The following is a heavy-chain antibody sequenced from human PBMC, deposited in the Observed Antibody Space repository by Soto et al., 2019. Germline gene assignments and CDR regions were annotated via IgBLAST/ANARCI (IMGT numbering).Heavy chain of an antibody. D-gene: IGHD2-15*01. V-gene: IGHV3-30-3*01. CDR1: RFTFSNYA. J-gene: IGHJ6*02. CDR2: ISYDGDNK. CDR3: ARDLGGFGYDGMDV. Sequence: QVQLVESGGGVVQPGTSLRLSCAASRFTFSNYAVHWVRQAPGKGLDWVALISYDGDNKYYADSVKGRFTISRDNPRNTLYLQMNSLRAEDTAVYYCARDLGGFGYDGMDVWGQGTTVTVSS.